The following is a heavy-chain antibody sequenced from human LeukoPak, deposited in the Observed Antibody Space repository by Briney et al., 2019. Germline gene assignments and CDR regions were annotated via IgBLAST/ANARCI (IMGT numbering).Heavy chain of an antibody. J-gene: IGHJ3*02. D-gene: IGHD3-9*01. CDR3: AKVGGYDILTGGHDAFDI. Sequence: PGGSLRLSCAASGFTFSIYAMSWVRQAPGKGPEWVSAISGTGGSTYYAGSVKGRFTISRDNSKNTLYLQMNSLRADDTAVYYCAKVGGYDILTGGHDAFDIWGQGTMVTVSS. CDR2: ISGTGGST. CDR1: GFTFSIYA. V-gene: IGHV3-23*01.